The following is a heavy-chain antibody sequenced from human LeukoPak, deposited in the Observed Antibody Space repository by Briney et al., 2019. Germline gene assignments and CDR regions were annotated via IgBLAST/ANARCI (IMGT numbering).Heavy chain of an antibody. V-gene: IGHV1-8*01. D-gene: IGHD3-22*01. Sequence: GASVKVPCKASGYTFTSYDINWVRQATGQGLEWMGWMNPNSGNTGYAQKFQGRVTMTRNTSISTAYMELSSLRSEDTAVYYCARGRFSYYDSSGYYYGQSDFDYWGQGTLVTVSS. J-gene: IGHJ4*02. CDR2: MNPNSGNT. CDR3: ARGRFSYYDSSGYYYGQSDFDY. CDR1: GYTFTSYD.